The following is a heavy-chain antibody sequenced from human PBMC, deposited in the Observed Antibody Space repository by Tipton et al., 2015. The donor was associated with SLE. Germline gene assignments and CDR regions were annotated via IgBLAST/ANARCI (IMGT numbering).Heavy chain of an antibody. Sequence: SLRLSCVASGSSFSTKNMHWVRQAPGKGLEWVGVIWYDGSGEHYADSVKGRFTISRDNSKNTLYLQMNGLRAEDTAVYYCARQGYKDWGQGTTVTVSS. CDR1: GSSFSTKN. D-gene: IGHD5-18*01. V-gene: IGHV3-33*01. CDR3: ARQGYKD. CDR2: IWYDGSGE. J-gene: IGHJ3*01.